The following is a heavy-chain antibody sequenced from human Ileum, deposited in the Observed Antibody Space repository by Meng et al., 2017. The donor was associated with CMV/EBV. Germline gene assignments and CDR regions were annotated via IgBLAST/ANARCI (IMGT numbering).Heavy chain of an antibody. CDR2: KIDGGTT. V-gene: IGHV3-15*01. J-gene: IGHJ4*02. CDR1: GFTFSNAW. CDR3: AADWPNDIDPFDS. Sequence: GESLKISCAASGFTFSNAWMTWVRQAPGTGLEWVGKIDGGTTEYAAPVKGRFTISRDNSKNTLYLQMNSLKTEDTAVYYCAADWPNDIDPFDSWGQGTLVTVSS.